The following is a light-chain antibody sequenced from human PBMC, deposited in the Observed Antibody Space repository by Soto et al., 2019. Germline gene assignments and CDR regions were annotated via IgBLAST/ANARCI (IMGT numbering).Light chain of an antibody. CDR1: QSLLHSDGNTF. CDR3: MQSIQVPLT. CDR2: EVS. V-gene: IGKV2D-29*01. Sequence: DIVMTQSPLSLSVTPGQPASISCKSSQSLLHSDGNTFLYWYLQKAGQPPQLLIYEVSKRLSGVPDRFSGSGSGTDFTLKISRVEAEDVGVYYCMQSIQVPLTFGGGTKVEIK. J-gene: IGKJ4*01.